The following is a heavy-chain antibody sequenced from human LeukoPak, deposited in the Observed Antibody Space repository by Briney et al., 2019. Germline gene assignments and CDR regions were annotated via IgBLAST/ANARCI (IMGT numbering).Heavy chain of an antibody. CDR1: GGSISSYY. CDR3: ARLSLRNYYDSSGYYPHLDY. D-gene: IGHD3-22*01. Sequence: SETLSLTCTVSGGSISSYYWSWIRQPPGKGLEWIGYIYYSGSTNYNPSLKSRVTISVDTSKNQFSLKLSSVTAADTAVYYCARLSLRNYYDSSGYYPHLDYWGQGTLVTVSS. J-gene: IGHJ4*02. CDR2: IYYSGST. V-gene: IGHV4-59*12.